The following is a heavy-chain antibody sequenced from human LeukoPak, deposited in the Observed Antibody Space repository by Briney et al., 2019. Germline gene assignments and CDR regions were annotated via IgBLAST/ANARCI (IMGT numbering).Heavy chain of an antibody. J-gene: IGHJ4*02. CDR1: GFTFSSYT. CDR3: AKDGGLWVSAHWGDS. Sequence: GGSLRLSCTASGFTFSSYTMSWVRQAPGKGLKWVSTITTGGPNTYYADSVKGRFTVSRGDSKNTLYLQMNSLRAEDTAVYYCAKDGGLWVSAHWGDSWGRGTLVTVSS. V-gene: IGHV3-23*01. D-gene: IGHD7-27*01. CDR2: ITTGGPNT.